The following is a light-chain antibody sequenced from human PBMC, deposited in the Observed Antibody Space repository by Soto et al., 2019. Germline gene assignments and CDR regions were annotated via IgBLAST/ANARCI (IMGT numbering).Light chain of an antibody. J-gene: IGKJ2*01. V-gene: IGKV3-11*01. Sequence: EIVLTQSPATLSLSPGERATLSCRASQSVSTYLACYQQKPGQAPRLLIHDASNRASDVPARLSGSGSGTDFTLTISSLEPEDFAVYYCQQRTNWLYTFGQGTKLEIK. CDR1: QSVSTY. CDR2: DAS. CDR3: QQRTNWLYT.